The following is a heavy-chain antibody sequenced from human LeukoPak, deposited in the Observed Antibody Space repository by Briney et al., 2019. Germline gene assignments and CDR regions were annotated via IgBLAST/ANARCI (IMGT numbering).Heavy chain of an antibody. V-gene: IGHV3-7*01. CDR2: IKQDGSEK. Sequence: PGGSLRLSCAASGFPFSNYWMSWVRQAPGKGLEWVANIKQDGSEKYYVDSVKGRFTISRDNAKNSLYLQMNSLRAEDTAVYYCARDATGMPVEYGMDVWGQGTTVTVSS. J-gene: IGHJ6*02. CDR1: GFPFSNYW. D-gene: IGHD1-1*01. CDR3: ARDATGMPVEYGMDV.